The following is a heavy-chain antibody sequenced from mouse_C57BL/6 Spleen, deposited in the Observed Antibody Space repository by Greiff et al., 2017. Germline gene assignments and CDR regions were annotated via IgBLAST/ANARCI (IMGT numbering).Heavy chain of an antibody. CDR2: IDPSDSYT. CDR3: ARTLYSNYAMDY. CDR1: GYTFTSYW. V-gene: IGHV1-69*01. J-gene: IGHJ4*01. Sequence: QVQLQQPGAELVMPGASVKLSCKASGYTFTSYWMHWVKQRPGQGLEWIGEIDPSDSYTNYNQKFKGKSTLTVDKSSSTAYMQLSSLTSEDSAVYDCARTLYSNYAMDYWGQGTSVTVSS. D-gene: IGHD2-5*01.